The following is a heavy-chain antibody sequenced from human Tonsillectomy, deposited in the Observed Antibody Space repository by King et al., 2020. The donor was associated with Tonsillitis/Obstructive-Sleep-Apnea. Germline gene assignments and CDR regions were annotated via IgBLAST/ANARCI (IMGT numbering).Heavy chain of an antibody. Sequence: VQLVESGGGLIQPGGSLRLSCAASGFTVSSNYMSWVRQAPGKGLEWVSVIYSGGSTYYADSVKGRFTISRDNSKDTLYLQMNSLRAEDTAVYYCASRDCTNGVCYYYYGMDVWGQGTTVTVSS. CDR2: IYSGGST. CDR1: GFTVSSNY. D-gene: IGHD2-8*01. V-gene: IGHV3-53*01. CDR3: ASRDCTNGVCYYYYGMDV. J-gene: IGHJ6*02.